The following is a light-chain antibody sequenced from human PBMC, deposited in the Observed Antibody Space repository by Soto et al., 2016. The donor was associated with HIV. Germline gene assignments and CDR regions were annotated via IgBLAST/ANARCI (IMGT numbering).Light chain of an antibody. V-gene: IGKV1-8*01. J-gene: IGKJ2*01. Sequence: AIRMTQSPSSFSASTGDRVTITCRASQDISTYLAWYQQKPGQAPNLLISAASTVQSGVPSRFSGSGSGTEFTLTISSLQPDDFATYYCQQYNSYYTFGQGTKLEIK. CDR3: QQYNSYYT. CDR1: QDISTY. CDR2: AAS.